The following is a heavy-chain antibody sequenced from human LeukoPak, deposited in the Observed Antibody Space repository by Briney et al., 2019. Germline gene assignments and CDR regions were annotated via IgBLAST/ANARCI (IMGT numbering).Heavy chain of an antibody. V-gene: IGHV3-21*01. CDR2: ISSSSSHI. Sequence: PGGSLTLSCAASGFTFSSHSMIWVRQPPGKGREWVSSISSSSSHIYYADSVKGRFTITRDNATNSLYLQINSLRAGDTAVYYCARGTAMANFDYWGQGTLVTVSS. J-gene: IGHJ4*02. CDR3: ARGTAMANFDY. CDR1: GFTFSSHS. D-gene: IGHD5-18*01.